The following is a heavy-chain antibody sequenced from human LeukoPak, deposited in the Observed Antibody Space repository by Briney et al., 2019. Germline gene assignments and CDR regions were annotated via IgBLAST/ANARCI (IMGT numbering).Heavy chain of an antibody. CDR1: GGTFSSYD. V-gene: IGHV1-69*13. CDR2: IIPIFGTA. CDR3: ASQSHITLIRGVINFDY. D-gene: IGHD3-10*01. Sequence: AASVKVSCKASGGTFSSYDIRWVRQAPGQGLEWMGGIIPIFGTANYAKKFQARVTITADESTNTAYMELSSLKSEDTAVYYCASQSHITLIRGVINFDYWGQGTLVTVSS. J-gene: IGHJ4*02.